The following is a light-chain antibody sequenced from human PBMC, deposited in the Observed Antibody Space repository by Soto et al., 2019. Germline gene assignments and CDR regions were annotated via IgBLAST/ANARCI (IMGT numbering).Light chain of an antibody. J-gene: IGKJ4*01. V-gene: IGKV1-5*01. CDR2: DVS. CDR1: QSITTW. Sequence: DIQMTQSPSTLSASAGDRVTITCRASQSITTWLAWYQQKAGKAPKLLMYDVSTLESGVPSRFSGSGSGTEFTLTISSLQPEDVATYYCQKYNSAPHTFGGGTKVEMK. CDR3: QKYNSAPHT.